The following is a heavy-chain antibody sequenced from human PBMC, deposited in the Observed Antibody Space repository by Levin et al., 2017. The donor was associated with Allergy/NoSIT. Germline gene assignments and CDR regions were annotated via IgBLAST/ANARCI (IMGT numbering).Heavy chain of an antibody. D-gene: IGHD3-3*01. V-gene: IGHV3-30-3*01. CDR1: GFTFSSYA. Sequence: SCAASGFTFSSYAMHWVRQAPGKGLEWVAVISYDGSNKYYADSVKGRFTISRDNSKNTLYLQMNSLRAEDTAVYYCARDTPYYDFWSGPFDYWGQGTLVTVSS. J-gene: IGHJ4*02. CDR3: ARDTPYYDFWSGPFDY. CDR2: ISYDGSNK.